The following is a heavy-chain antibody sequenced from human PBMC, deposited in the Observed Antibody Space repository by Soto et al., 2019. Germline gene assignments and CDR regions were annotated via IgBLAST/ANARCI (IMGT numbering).Heavy chain of an antibody. Sequence: GGSLRLSCAASGFTFSSYSMNWVRQAPGKGLEWVSYISSSSSTIYYADSVKGRFTISRDNAKNSLYLQMNSLRDEDTAVYYCARDGVVVIRNDAFDIWDQGTMVTVSS. J-gene: IGHJ3*02. V-gene: IGHV3-48*02. CDR1: GFTFSSYS. D-gene: IGHD3-22*01. CDR3: ARDGVVVIRNDAFDI. CDR2: ISSSSSTI.